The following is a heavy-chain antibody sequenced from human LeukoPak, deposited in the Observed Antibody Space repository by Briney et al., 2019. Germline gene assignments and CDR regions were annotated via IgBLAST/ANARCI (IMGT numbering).Heavy chain of an antibody. Sequence: PGGSLRLSCATSGFPFSDFSMSWVRQAPGKGLEWISTTNSGGTSTYYAESVKGRFTISRDNSKNTLYLHMNSLRAEDTAVYYCAKERAGYTNPYYFDYWGQGTLVTVSS. V-gene: IGHV3-23*01. CDR3: AKERAGYTNPYYFDY. CDR2: TNSGGTST. D-gene: IGHD3-16*02. CDR1: GFPFSDFS. J-gene: IGHJ4*02.